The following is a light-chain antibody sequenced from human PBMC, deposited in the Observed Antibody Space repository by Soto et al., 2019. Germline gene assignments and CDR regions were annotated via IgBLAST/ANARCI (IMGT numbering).Light chain of an antibody. Sequence: EVVMTQSPAALSVSPWERATLSCRASQSVSSNLAWYQQKPGQAPRLLIYGAFNRATGIPARFSGSGSGTEFTLTISSLQSEDFAVYNCQQYDNCPVTFGGGTKVEIK. CDR3: QQYDNCPVT. V-gene: IGKV3-15*01. J-gene: IGKJ4*01. CDR1: QSVSSN. CDR2: GAF.